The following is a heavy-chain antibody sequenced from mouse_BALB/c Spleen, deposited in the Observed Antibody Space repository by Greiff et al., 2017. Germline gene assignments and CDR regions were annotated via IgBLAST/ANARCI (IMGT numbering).Heavy chain of an antibody. V-gene: IGHV5-12-2*01. J-gene: IGHJ3*01. CDR3: ARQSYGFAY. CDR1: GFTFSSYT. CDR2: ISNGGGST. Sequence: EVMLVESGGGLVQPGGSLKLSCAASGFTFSSYTMSWVRQTPEKRLEWVAYISNGGGSTYYPDTVKGRFTISRDNAKNTLYLQMSSLKSEDTAMYYCARQSYGFAYWGQGTLVTVSA. D-gene: IGHD1-1*01.